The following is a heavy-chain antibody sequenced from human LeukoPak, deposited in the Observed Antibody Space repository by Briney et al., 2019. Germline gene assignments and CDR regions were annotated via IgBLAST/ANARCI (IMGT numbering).Heavy chain of an antibody. J-gene: IGHJ4*02. V-gene: IGHV3-48*03. CDR2: ISSSGSTI. Sequence: GGSLRLSCAASGFTFSSYEMNWVRQAPGKGVEWVSYISSSGSTIYYADSAKGRFTISRDNAKNSLYLQMNSLRAEDTAVYYCATQVGDGGYFDYWGQGTLVTVSS. D-gene: IGHD1-26*01. CDR1: GFTFSSYE. CDR3: ATQVGDGGYFDY.